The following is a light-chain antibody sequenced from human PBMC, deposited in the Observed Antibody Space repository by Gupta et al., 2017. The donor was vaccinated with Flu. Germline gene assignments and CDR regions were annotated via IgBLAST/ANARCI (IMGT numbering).Light chain of an antibody. J-gene: IGKJ1*01. Sequence: DVVMTQSPLSLSVTLGQPASISCRSSQGLVYSVGNTYLHWFQQRPGQTPRRLIHLVSYRDSGVPDRFSGSGSGTDFTLKISRVEAEDVGIYFCRQGAHWPWTFGQGTKVEVK. CDR2: LVS. CDR1: QGLVYSVGNTY. V-gene: IGKV2-30*01. CDR3: RQGAHWPWT.